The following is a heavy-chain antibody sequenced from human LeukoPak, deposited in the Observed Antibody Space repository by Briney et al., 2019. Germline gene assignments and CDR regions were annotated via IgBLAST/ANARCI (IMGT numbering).Heavy chain of an antibody. Sequence: SETLSHTCTVSGGSISSGSYYWSWIWQPAGKGLEWIGRIHSRGSTNYNPSLKSRVTISIDTSQNQFSLKLSSVTAADTAVYYCARDEGCTDGVCFTLFDYWGQGILVTVSS. V-gene: IGHV4-61*02. CDR3: ARDEGCTDGVCFTLFDY. CDR2: IHSRGST. J-gene: IGHJ4*02. CDR1: GGSISSGSYY. D-gene: IGHD2-8*01.